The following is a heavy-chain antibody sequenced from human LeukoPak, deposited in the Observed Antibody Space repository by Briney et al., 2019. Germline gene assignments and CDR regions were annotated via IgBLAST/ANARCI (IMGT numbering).Heavy chain of an antibody. V-gene: IGHV4-39*07. CDR1: GGSISSSSYY. J-gene: IGHJ5*02. D-gene: IGHD3-10*01. CDR2: IYYSGST. Sequence: SETLSLTCTVSGGSISSSSYYWGWIRQPPGKGLEWIGSIYYSGSTYYNPSLKSRVTISVDTSKNQFSLKLSSVTAADTAVYYCARSANWAAIITMVRGVISLSEETAFDPWGQGTLVTVSS. CDR3: ARSANWAAIITMVRGVISLSEETAFDP.